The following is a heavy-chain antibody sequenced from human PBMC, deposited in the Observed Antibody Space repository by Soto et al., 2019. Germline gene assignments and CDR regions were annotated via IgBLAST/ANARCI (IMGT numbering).Heavy chain of an antibody. D-gene: IGHD1-26*01. CDR3: ARDHGGSYQADSFDP. J-gene: IGHJ5*02. Sequence: QVQLVQSGVEVKKPGASVKVSCKASGYTFTTYGISWVRQAPGQGLEWMGWISPYDGDTNYADTLQGRVTLTTDTSTTTAYMELRSLRSDHTAMYYCARDHGGSYQADSFDPWGQGTLVIVSS. CDR2: ISPYDGDT. V-gene: IGHV1-18*01. CDR1: GYTFTTYG.